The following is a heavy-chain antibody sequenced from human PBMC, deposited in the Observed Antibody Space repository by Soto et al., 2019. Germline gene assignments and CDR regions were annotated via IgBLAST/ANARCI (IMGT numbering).Heavy chain of an antibody. D-gene: IGHD3-10*01. J-gene: IGHJ5*02. CDR1: GGSISSGGYY. Sequence: QVQLQESGPGLMKPSQTLSLTCTVSGGSISSGGYYWSWIRQHPGKGLEWIGYIYYSGSTYYNPSLKSRVTISVDTSKNQFSLKLSSVTAADTAVYYCARGELLWFENNWFDPWGQGTLVTVSS. CDR2: IYYSGST. V-gene: IGHV4-31*03. CDR3: ARGELLWFENNWFDP.